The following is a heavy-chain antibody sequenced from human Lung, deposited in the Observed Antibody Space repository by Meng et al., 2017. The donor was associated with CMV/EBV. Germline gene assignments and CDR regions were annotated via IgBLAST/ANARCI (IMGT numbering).Heavy chain of an antibody. CDR1: GGSISGYY. D-gene: IGHD5-12*01. Sequence: SETLSLXCAVSGGSISGYYWSWIRQPPGKGLEWIGYIYYTGSTNYNPSLKSRVIISLDTSKNQFSLKLRSVTAADTAVYYCARATGGNGLVAYYYYGLDVWXQGTXVTVSS. CDR3: ARATGGNGLVAYYYYGLDV. V-gene: IGHV4-59*01. J-gene: IGHJ6*02. CDR2: IYYTGST.